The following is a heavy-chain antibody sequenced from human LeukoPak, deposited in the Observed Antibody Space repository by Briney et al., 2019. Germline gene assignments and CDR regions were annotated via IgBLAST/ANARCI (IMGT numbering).Heavy chain of an antibody. D-gene: IGHD7-27*01. CDR2: IDTSSSTM. CDR3: AREDDSWGPNNLDL. CDR1: AFTFSDYS. J-gene: IGHJ3*01. V-gene: IGHV3-48*02. Sequence: GGSLRLSCAASAFTFSDYSMNWVRRAPGKGLEWISYIDTSSSTMYYADSVMGRFTISRDNAKESLYLQMNSLRDEDTAVYYCAREDDSWGPNNLDLWGQGTWSPSPQ.